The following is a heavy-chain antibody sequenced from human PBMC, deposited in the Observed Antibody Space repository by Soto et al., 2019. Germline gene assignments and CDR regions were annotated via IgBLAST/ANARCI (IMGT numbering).Heavy chain of an antibody. V-gene: IGHV3-7*01. D-gene: IGHD6-13*01. CDR3: SRDLGSSWRQNDY. J-gene: IGHJ4*02. CDR2: INENGNEK. Sequence: EVQLVESGGGLVQPGGSLRLSCAASGFTFSTYWMSWVRKAPGKGLEWVANINENGNEKNYEDPVKGRFTISGDNAKNSLYLEMNSLRAEETAIYYCSRDLGSSWRQNDYCGQGTLVTVSS. CDR1: GFTFSTYW.